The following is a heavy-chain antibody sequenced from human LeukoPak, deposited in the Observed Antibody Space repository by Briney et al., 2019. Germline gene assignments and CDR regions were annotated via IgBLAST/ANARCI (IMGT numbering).Heavy chain of an antibody. CDR2: INHSGST. J-gene: IGHJ5*02. CDR3: ARDGHIAAAGCNWFDP. V-gene: IGHV4-34*01. CDR1: GGSFSGYY. Sequence: SETLSLTCAVYGGSFSGYYWSWIRQPPGKGLEWIGEINHSGSTNYNPSLKSRVTISVDTSKNQFSLKLSSVTAADTAVYYCARDGHIAAAGCNWFDPWGQGTLVTVSS. D-gene: IGHD6-13*01.